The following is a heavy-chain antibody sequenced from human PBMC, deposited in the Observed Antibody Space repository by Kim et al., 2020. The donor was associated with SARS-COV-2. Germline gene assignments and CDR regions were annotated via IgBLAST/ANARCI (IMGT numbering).Heavy chain of an antibody. CDR3: ARGALGGYSSGWYGGFDY. D-gene: IGHD6-19*01. CDR2: INHSGST. V-gene: IGHV4-34*01. Sequence: SETLSLTCAVYGGSFSGYYWSWIRQPPGKGLEWIGEINHSGSTNYNPSLKSRVTISVDTSKNQFSLKLSSVTAADTAVYYCARGALGGYSSGWYGGFDYWGQGTLVTVSS. J-gene: IGHJ4*02. CDR1: GGSFSGYY.